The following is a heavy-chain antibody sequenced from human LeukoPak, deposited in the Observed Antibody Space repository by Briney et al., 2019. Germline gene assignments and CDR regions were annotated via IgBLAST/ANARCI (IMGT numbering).Heavy chain of an antibody. J-gene: IGHJ5*02. Sequence: ASVKVSCKASGYTFTAYYMHWVRQAPGQGLEWMGRINPKSGDTNYAQKFQDRVTMTRDTSMSTAYMEISRLRYDDTAVYYCGRGIQSFDPWGQGTLITVSS. V-gene: IGHV1-2*06. CDR1: GYTFTAYY. CDR2: INPKSGDT. CDR3: GRGIQSFDP.